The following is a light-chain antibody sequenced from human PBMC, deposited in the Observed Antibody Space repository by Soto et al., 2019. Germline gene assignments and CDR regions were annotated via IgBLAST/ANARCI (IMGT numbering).Light chain of an antibody. CDR2: GAS. CDR3: HQTAANPWT. V-gene: IGKV3-15*01. Sequence: EIVMTQSPATLSVSPGERATLSCRASQGVGGDLAWYQQKPGQAPRLLIYGASTRATGIPARFSGSGSGTEFTLTITSLQPEDFATYYCHQTAANPWTFAQGTKVEIK. J-gene: IGKJ1*01. CDR1: QGVGGD.